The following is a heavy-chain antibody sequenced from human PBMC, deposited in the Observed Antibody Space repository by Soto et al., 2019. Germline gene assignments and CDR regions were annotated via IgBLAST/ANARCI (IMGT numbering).Heavy chain of an antibody. CDR1: GFTFSSYA. D-gene: IGHD3-10*01. Sequence: QVQLVESRGGVVQPGRSLRLSCAASGFTFSSYAMHWVRQAPGNGLEWVAVIWYDGSNKNYADSVKGRFTISXXXXXXXXXXXXXXXXTEDTAVYYCAKARHGSGTYSYFDYWGQGILVTVSS. CDR3: AKARHGSGTYSYFDY. CDR2: IWYDGSNK. V-gene: IGHV3-30*18. J-gene: IGHJ4*02.